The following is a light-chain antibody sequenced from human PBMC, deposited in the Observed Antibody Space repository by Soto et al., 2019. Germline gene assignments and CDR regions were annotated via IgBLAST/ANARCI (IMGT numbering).Light chain of an antibody. J-gene: IGLJ1*01. CDR2: EVS. CDR3: RSYTSSSTYYV. CDR1: SSDVGGYNY. V-gene: IGLV2-14*01. Sequence: QSALTQPASVSGSPGQSITISCTGTSSDVGGYNYVSWYQQHPGKAPKLMIYEVSNRPSGVSNRFSGSKSGNTASLTISGLQAEDEAAYYCRSYTSSSTYYVFGTGTKLT.